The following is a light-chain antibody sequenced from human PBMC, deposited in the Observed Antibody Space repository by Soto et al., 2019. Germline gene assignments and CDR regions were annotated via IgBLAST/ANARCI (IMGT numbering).Light chain of an antibody. CDR3: QQYSNWPLT. Sequence: EEVMTQSPATLSVSPGERATLSCRASQSVSANLARYQQKPGQAPRLLIYGASTRATGIPARFSGSGSGTEFTLTISSLQSEDFAVYYCQQYSNWPLTFGGGTKLEIK. CDR1: QSVSAN. V-gene: IGKV3-15*01. J-gene: IGKJ4*01. CDR2: GAS.